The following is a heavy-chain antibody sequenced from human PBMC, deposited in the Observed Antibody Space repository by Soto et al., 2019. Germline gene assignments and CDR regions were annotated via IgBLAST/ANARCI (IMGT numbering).Heavy chain of an antibody. V-gene: IGHV4-59*01. J-gene: IGHJ5*02. Sequence: PSETLSLTCTVSGGSISSFYWSWIRQPPGKGLEWIGYIYYSGSTNYNPSLKSRVTISVDTSKNQFSLKLSSVTAADTAVYYCARGFWDAASLSMNWFDPWGQGTLVTVSS. D-gene: IGHD3-10*01. CDR2: IYYSGST. CDR3: ARGFWDAASLSMNWFDP. CDR1: GGSISSFY.